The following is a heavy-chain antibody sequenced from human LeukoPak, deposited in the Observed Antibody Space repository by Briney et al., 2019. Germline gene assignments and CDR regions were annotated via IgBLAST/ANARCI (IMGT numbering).Heavy chain of an antibody. J-gene: IGHJ4*02. V-gene: IGHV3-23*01. Sequence: PGGSLRLSCAASGSTFSSYAMSWVRQAPGKGLEWVSAISGSGGSTYYADSVKGRFTISRDNSKNTLYLQMNSLRAEDTALYYCAKGITMVRGFFDYWGQGTLVTVSS. CDR3: AKGITMVRGFFDY. D-gene: IGHD3-10*01. CDR1: GSTFSSYA. CDR2: ISGSGGST.